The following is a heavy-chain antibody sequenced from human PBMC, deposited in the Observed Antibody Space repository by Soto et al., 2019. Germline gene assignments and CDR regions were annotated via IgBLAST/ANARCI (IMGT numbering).Heavy chain of an antibody. V-gene: IGHV4-4*08. CDR2: HHSDST. D-gene: IGHD3-16*01. CDR1: GGSMRGQH. J-gene: IGHJ4*02. CDR3: ATYSVGEGGRGY. Sequence: QVQLQESGPGLGKPSETLSLTCTVSGGSMRGQHWSWIRQPPGKGLEWIGHHSDSTNYNPSPKSRITISTDTPKTQSSLKLSSVTAADTAVYYCATYSVGEGGRGYWGQGTLVTVSS.